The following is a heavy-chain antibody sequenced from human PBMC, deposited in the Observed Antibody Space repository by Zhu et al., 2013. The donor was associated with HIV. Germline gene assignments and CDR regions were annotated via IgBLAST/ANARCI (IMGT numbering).Heavy chain of an antibody. J-gene: IGHJ1*01. Sequence: QVQLVQSGAEVKKPGSSVKVSCKASGGTFSSYAISWVRQAPGRGLEWMGGIIPIFGTANYAQKFQGRVTITADESTSTAYMELSSLRSEDTAVYYCAHSTDCSGGSCYSGYFQHWGQGTLVTVSS. CDR2: IIPIFGTA. CDR1: GGTFSSYA. V-gene: IGHV1-69*01. D-gene: IGHD2-15*01. CDR3: AHSTDCSGGSCYSGYFQH.